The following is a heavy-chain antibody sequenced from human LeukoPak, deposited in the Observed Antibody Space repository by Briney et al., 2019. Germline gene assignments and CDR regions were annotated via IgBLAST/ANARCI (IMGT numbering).Heavy chain of an antibody. D-gene: IGHD3-10*01. CDR1: GFTFSSYA. V-gene: IGHV3-64*01. CDR3: ARKGSGTYYDY. Sequence: PGGSLRLSCAASGFTFSSYAMHWVRQAPGKGLEYVSAISSNGGSTYYANSVKGRFTISRDNSKSTLYLQMGSLRAEDMTVYYCARKGSGTYYDYWGPGTLVTVSS. CDR2: ISSNGGST. J-gene: IGHJ4*02.